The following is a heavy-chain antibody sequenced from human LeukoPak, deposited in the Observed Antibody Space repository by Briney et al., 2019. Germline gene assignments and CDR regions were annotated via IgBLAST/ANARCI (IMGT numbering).Heavy chain of an antibody. CDR2: IYYSGST. Sequence: PSETLSLTCNDSGDSISSSSYYWGWIRQPPGKGLEWIGSIYYSGSTYYNPSLKSRVTISVDTSKNQFSLKLSSVTAADTAVYYCARGYMGWFDPWGQGTLVTVSS. J-gene: IGHJ5*02. CDR1: GDSISSSSYY. CDR3: ARGYMGWFDP. D-gene: IGHD5-24*01. V-gene: IGHV4-39*07.